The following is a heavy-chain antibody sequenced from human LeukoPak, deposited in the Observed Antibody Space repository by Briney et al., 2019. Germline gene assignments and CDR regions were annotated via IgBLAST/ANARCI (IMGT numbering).Heavy chain of an antibody. CDR1: GGSISSYY. CDR2: IYTSGST. CDR3: ARGTSSWYPYYYGMDV. Sequence: SETLSLTCTVSGGSISSYYWSWIRQPAGKGLEWIGRIYTSGSTNYNPSLKSRVTMSVDTSKSQFSLKLSSVTAADTAVYYCARGTSSWYPYYYGMDVWGQGTTVTVSS. V-gene: IGHV4-4*07. J-gene: IGHJ6*02. D-gene: IGHD6-13*01.